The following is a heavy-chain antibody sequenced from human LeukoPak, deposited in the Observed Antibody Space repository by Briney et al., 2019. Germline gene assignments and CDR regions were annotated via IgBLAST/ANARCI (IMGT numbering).Heavy chain of an antibody. CDR2: IYYNGET. J-gene: IGHJ4*02. CDR1: DGSISNYF. Sequence: SQTLSLTCTVSDGSISNYFWSWIRQAPGKGLEWIGYIYYNGETNCNPSLKSRVSISVDTSKSQFSLKLSSVTAADTAVYYCARGRVPEGDWGQGTLVTVSS. V-gene: IGHV4-59*01. CDR3: ARGRVPEGD. D-gene: IGHD1-1*01.